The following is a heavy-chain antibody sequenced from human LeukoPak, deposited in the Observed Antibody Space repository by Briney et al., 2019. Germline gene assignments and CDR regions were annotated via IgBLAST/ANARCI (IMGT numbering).Heavy chain of an antibody. CDR1: GFTFSSYA. V-gene: IGHV3-7*03. J-gene: IGHJ4*02. D-gene: IGHD5-18*01. Sequence: QPGGSLRLSCAASGFTFSSYAMSWVRQAPGKGLEWVANIKEDGSEKYYVDSVKGRFTISRDSAKNSLYLQMNSLRVEDTAVYYCARDHNYGSDYWGQGTLVTVSS. CDR3: ARDHNYGSDY. CDR2: IKEDGSEK.